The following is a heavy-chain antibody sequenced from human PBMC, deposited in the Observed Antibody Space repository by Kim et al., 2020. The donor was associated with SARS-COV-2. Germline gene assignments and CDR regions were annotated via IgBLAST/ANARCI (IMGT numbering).Heavy chain of an antibody. D-gene: IGHD3-16*01. J-gene: IGHJ6*02. Sequence: YTRSLTSRVTTSVDTSKNQFSLKLSSVTAAGTGGYYCARGYGLPVGGSDVWGQGTSVTVSS. V-gene: IGHV4-34*13. CDR3: ARGYGLPVGGSDV.